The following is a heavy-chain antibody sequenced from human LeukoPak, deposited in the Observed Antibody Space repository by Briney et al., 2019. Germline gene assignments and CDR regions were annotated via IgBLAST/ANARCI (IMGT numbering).Heavy chain of an antibody. J-gene: IGHJ4*02. CDR3: ARAYDYYDSSGELDY. CDR2: INHSGST. D-gene: IGHD3-22*01. Sequence: SETLSLTCAVYGGSFSGYYWSWIRQPPGKGLEWIGEINHSGSTNYNPSPKSRVTISVDTSKNQFSLKLSSVTAAETAVYYCARAYDYYDSSGELDYWGQGTLVTVSS. V-gene: IGHV4-34*01. CDR1: GGSFSGYY.